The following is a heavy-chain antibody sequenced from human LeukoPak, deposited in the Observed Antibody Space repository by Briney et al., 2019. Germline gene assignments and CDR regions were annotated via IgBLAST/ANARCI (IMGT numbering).Heavy chain of an antibody. CDR3: TTDWHIVVVPAATTLHFDY. Sequence: GGSLRLSCAASGFTFSNAWMSWVRQAPGKGREWVGRIKSKTDGGTTDYAAPVKGRFTISRDDSKNTLYLQMNSLKTEDTAVYYCTTDWHIVVVPAATTLHFDYWGQGTLVTVSS. J-gene: IGHJ4*02. CDR1: GFTFSNAW. V-gene: IGHV3-15*01. CDR2: IKSKTDGGTT. D-gene: IGHD2-2*01.